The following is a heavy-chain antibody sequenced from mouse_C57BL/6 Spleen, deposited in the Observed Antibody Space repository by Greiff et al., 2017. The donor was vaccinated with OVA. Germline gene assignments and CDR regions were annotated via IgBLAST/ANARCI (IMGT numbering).Heavy chain of an antibody. CDR2: IDPETGGT. CDR1: GYTFTDYE. V-gene: IGHV1-15*01. CDR3: TRGNYYGSSYVFAY. D-gene: IGHD1-1*01. J-gene: IGHJ3*01. Sequence: QVQLKESGAELVRPGASVTLSCKASGYTFTDYEMHWVKQTPVHGLEWIGAIDPETGGTAYNQKFKGKAILTADKSSSTAYMELRSLTSEDSAVYYCTRGNYYGSSYVFAYWGQGTLVTVSA.